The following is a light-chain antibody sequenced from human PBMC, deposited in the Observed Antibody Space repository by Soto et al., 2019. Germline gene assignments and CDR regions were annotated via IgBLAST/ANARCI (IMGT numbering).Light chain of an antibody. J-gene: IGKJ4*01. CDR3: QQYGYLVT. V-gene: IGKV3-20*01. Sequence: EIVLTQSPGTLSLSPGERATLSCRASQSITNNYLAWYQQKPGRAHRPLIYGASSRATGIPDRFSGSGSGTDFTLTISRLEPEDFAMYYCQQYGYLVTFGGGTKVEIK. CDR1: QSITNNY. CDR2: GAS.